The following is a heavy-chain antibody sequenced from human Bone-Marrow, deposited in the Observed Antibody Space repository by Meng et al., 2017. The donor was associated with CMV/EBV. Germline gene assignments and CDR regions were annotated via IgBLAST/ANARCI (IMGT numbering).Heavy chain of an antibody. CDR1: GGSISSYY. J-gene: IGHJ6*02. D-gene: IGHD3-3*01. CDR3: AREHYDFWSGYYYYYYYGMDV. Sequence: GSLRLSCTVSGGSISSYYWSWIRQPPGKGLEWIGEINHSGSTNYNPSLKSRVTISVDTSKNQFSLKLSSVTAADTAVYYCAREHYDFWSGYYYYYYYGMDVWGQGTTVTVSS. V-gene: IGHV4-34*01. CDR2: INHSGST.